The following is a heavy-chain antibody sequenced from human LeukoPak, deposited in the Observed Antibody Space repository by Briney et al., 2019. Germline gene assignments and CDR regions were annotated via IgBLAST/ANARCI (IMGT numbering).Heavy chain of an antibody. CDR3: AKAGDIVTTIPFDY. V-gene: IGHV3-30-3*01. D-gene: IGHD5-12*01. CDR2: ISYDGSNK. J-gene: IGHJ4*02. Sequence: GGSLRLSCAASGFTFSSYAMHWVRQAPGKGLEWVAVISYDGSNKYYADSVRGRFTISRDNSKNTVYLQMNSLRAVDTAIYYCAKAGDIVTTIPFDYWGQGTLVTVSS. CDR1: GFTFSSYA.